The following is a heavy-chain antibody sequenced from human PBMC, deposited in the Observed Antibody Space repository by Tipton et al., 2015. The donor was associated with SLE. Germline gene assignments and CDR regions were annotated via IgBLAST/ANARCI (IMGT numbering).Heavy chain of an antibody. D-gene: IGHD6-13*01. Sequence: SLRLSCAASGFTFSSYSMNWVRQAPGKGLEWVSYISSSSSTIYYADSVKGRFTISRDNAKNSLYLQMNSLRAEDTAVYYCARDLGQQLSTFDYWGQGTLVTVSS. CDR3: ARDLGQQLSTFDY. J-gene: IGHJ4*02. V-gene: IGHV3-48*01. CDR2: ISSSSSTI. CDR1: GFTFSSYS.